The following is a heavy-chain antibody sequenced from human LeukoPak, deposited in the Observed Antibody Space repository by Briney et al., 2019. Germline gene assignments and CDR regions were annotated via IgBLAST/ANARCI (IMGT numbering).Heavy chain of an antibody. Sequence: GGTLRLSCTASGFTVSSNYMSWVRQAPGKGLEWVRVIYSGGSTYYTDSVKGRFTISRHKSKNKLSLKLNSLSAADTAVYYCAREGPNSGYDQFDYWGQGTLVTVSS. CDR2: IYSGGST. D-gene: IGHD5-12*01. J-gene: IGHJ4*02. V-gene: IGHV3-53*04. CDR3: AREGPNSGYDQFDY. CDR1: GFTVSSNY.